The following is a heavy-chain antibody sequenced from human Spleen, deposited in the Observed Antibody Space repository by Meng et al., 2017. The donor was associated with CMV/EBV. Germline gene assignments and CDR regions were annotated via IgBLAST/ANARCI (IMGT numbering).Heavy chain of an antibody. Sequence: GGSLRLSCAASGFTFDDYAMHWVRQAPGKGLEWVSGISWNSGNIGYADSVKGRFTISRDNAKNSLYLQMNSLRAEDTALYYCARDKFQLLNFLDYWGQGTLVTVSS. CDR1: GFTFDDYA. CDR3: ARDKFQLLNFLDY. V-gene: IGHV3-9*01. J-gene: IGHJ4*02. CDR2: ISWNSGNI.